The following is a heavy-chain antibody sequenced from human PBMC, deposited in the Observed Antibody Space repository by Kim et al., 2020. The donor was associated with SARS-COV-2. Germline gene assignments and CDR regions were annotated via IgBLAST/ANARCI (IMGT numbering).Heavy chain of an antibody. J-gene: IGHJ3*02. V-gene: IGHV4-31*03. D-gene: IGHD1-26*01. CDR2: IYYSGST. CDR1: GGSISSGGYY. CDR3: ATGRHKLYHGRADSPAFDI. Sequence: SETLSLTCTVSGGSISSGGYYWSWIRQHPGKGLEWIGYIYYSGSTYYNPSLKSRVTISVDTSKNQFSLKLSSVTAADTAVYYCATGRHKLYHGRADSPAFDIWGQGTMVTVSS.